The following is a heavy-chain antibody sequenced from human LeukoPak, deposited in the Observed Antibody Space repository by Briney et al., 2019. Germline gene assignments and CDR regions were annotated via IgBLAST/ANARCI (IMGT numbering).Heavy chain of an antibody. Sequence: GASVKVSCKASGGTFSSYAISWVRQAPGQGLEWMGGIIPIFGTANYAQKFQGRVTITADESTSTAYMELSSLRSEDTAVYYCARDLEPYSSGWKYWGQGTLVIVSS. CDR2: IIPIFGTA. CDR3: ARDLEPYSSGWKY. D-gene: IGHD6-19*01. J-gene: IGHJ4*02. CDR1: GGTFSSYA. V-gene: IGHV1-69*13.